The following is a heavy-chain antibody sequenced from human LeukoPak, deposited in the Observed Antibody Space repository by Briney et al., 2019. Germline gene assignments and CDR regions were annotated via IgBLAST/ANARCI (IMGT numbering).Heavy chain of an antibody. CDR3: ATDSLVGATDWYYFDY. D-gene: IGHD1-26*01. J-gene: IGHJ4*02. CDR1: GYTLTELS. V-gene: IGHV1-24*01. Sequence: ASVKVSCKVSGYTLTELSMHWVRQAPGKGLEWMGGFDPEDGETIYAQKFQGRVTMTEDTSTDTAYMELSSLRSEDTDVYYCATDSLVGATDWYYFDYWGQGTLVTVSS. CDR2: FDPEDGET.